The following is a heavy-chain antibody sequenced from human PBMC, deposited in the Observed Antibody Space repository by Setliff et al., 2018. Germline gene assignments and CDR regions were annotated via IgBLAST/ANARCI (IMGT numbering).Heavy chain of an antibody. CDR2: INHSGST. V-gene: IGHV4-34*01. Sequence: SETLSLTCTVYGASFSDYYWGWIRQPPGKGPEWIAEINHSGSTNYNPSLKSRVSISADTSMNHFSLRMTSVSAADTAVYYCAKEHVVISFVTNTNHHYGMDVWGQGATVTVSS. CDR3: AKEHVVISFVTNTNHHYGMDV. J-gene: IGHJ6*02. CDR1: GASFSDYY. D-gene: IGHD2-8*01.